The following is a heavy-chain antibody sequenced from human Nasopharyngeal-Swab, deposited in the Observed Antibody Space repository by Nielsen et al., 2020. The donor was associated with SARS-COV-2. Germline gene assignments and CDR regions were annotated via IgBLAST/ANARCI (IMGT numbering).Heavy chain of an antibody. J-gene: IGHJ6*03. V-gene: IGHV3-13*01. Sequence: GESLKISCAASGFTFSSYDMHWVRQVTVKGLEWVSSIGTEGDTHYPDSVKGRFTISRENAKSSLYLQMNIVGAEDTGVYYCARARGINLGLGVVGDMDVWGKGTTVTVSS. CDR2: IGTEGDT. CDR3: ARARGINLGLGVVGDMDV. D-gene: IGHD3-3*01. CDR1: GFTFSSYD.